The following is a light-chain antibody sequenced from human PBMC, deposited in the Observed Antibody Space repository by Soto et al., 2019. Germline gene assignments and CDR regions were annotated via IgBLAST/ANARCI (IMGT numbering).Light chain of an antibody. Sequence: IVLTQSPGTLSLSPGERATLSCGASQSVTNNFLAWYQQKPGQAPRLLIYGASSRATGVPERFSGSGSGTDFTLTISRMEPGDFAVYSCQQYGTPLYTFGPGTKVDI. J-gene: IGKJ3*01. CDR2: GAS. CDR3: QQYGTPLYT. CDR1: QSVTNNF. V-gene: IGKV3-20*01.